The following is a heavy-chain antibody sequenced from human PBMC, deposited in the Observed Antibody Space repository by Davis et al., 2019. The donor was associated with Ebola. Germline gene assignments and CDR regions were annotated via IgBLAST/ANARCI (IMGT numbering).Heavy chain of an antibody. CDR3: ARERYDFWTGLEALFDY. CDR2: INAGNGNT. CDR1: GYTFTSYA. J-gene: IGHJ4*02. Sequence: ASVKVSCKASGYTFTSYAMHWVRQAPGQRLEWMGWINAGNGNTKYSQKFQGRVTITRDTSASTAYMELSSLRSGDTAVYYCARERYDFWTGLEALFDYWGQGSLVTVSS. D-gene: IGHD3-3*01. V-gene: IGHV1-3*01.